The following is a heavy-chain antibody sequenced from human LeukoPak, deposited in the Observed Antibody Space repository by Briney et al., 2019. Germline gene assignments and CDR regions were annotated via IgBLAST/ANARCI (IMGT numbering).Heavy chain of an antibody. Sequence: SETLSLTCTVSGGSISSYYWSWIRQPPGKGLEWIGYIYYSGSTNYNPSLKSRVTMSVDTSKNQFSLKLSSVTAADTAVYYCARDKSRTYGSADAFDIWGQGTMVTVSS. CDR2: IYYSGST. CDR1: GGSISSYY. CDR3: ARDKSRTYGSADAFDI. V-gene: IGHV4-59*12. J-gene: IGHJ3*02. D-gene: IGHD3-10*01.